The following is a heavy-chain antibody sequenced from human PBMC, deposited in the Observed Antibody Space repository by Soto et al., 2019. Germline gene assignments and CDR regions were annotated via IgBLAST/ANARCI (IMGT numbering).Heavy chain of an antibody. CDR2: IYYSGST. D-gene: IGHD1-26*01. J-gene: IGHJ4*02. Sequence: WETLALTCTVSGGSISSYYWSWIRQPPGKGLEWIGYIYYSGSTNYNPSLKSRVTISVDTSKNQFSLKLSSVTAADTAVYYCARDFNAREGFDYWGQGTLVTVSS. CDR3: ARDFNAREGFDY. CDR1: GGSISSYY. V-gene: IGHV4-59*01.